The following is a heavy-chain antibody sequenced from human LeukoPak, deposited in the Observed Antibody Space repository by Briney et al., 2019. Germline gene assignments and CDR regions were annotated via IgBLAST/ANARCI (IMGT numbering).Heavy chain of an antibody. D-gene: IGHD6-13*01. J-gene: IGHJ4*02. CDR3: ARLGIAESDY. V-gene: IGHV1-2*02. CDR1: GGTFSSYA. Sequence: ASVKVSCKASGGTFSSYAISWVRQAPGQGLEWMGWINPNSGGTNYAQKFQGRVTMTRDTSISTAYMELSRLRSDDTAVYYCARLGIAESDYWGQGTLVTVSS. CDR2: INPNSGGT.